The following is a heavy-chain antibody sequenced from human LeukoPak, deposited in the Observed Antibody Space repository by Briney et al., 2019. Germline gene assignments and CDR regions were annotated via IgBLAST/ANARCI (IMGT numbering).Heavy chain of an antibody. CDR3: ASPPVPQAAAITPGYYYYYMDV. Sequence: GGSLRLSCAASGFTFSRYSMNWVRQAPGKGLEWVSSISGSSSYIYYADSVKGRFTISRHNAKNSLYLQMNSLRAEDTAVYYCASPPVPQAAAITPGYYYYYMDVWGKGTTVTVSS. D-gene: IGHD6-13*01. CDR2: ISGSSSYI. V-gene: IGHV3-21*04. CDR1: GFTFSRYS. J-gene: IGHJ6*03.